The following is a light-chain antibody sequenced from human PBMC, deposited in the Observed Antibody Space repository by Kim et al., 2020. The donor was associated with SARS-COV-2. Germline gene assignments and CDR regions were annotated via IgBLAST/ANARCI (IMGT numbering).Light chain of an antibody. CDR2: GAS. J-gene: IGKJ2*01. CDR3: QHYDNSVFT. V-gene: IGKV3-20*01. CDR1: QSGDSSY. Sequence: EIVLTQTPGTLSLSPGERATLSCRARQSGDSSYLALYQKKAGQAPRLLIYGASSRATGIPDRFSGSGSGTVFTLTITRLEPEDFAVYYYQHYDNSVFTFGQVTKLEI.